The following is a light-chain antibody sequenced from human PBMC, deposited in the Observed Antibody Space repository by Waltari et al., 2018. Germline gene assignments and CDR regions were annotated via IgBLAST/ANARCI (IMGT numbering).Light chain of an antibody. CDR1: NIERKS. J-gene: IGLJ3*02. Sequence: SYVLTQPPSESVAPGQEATITCGGNNIERKSVHWYLQKPGQAPVLVVYDDSDRAAGIPERFAGSKSGDTATRTISRVEAGDEADYSCQVWDGGRVVFGGGTKLTVL. V-gene: IGLV3-21*02. CDR3: QVWDGGRVV. CDR2: DDS.